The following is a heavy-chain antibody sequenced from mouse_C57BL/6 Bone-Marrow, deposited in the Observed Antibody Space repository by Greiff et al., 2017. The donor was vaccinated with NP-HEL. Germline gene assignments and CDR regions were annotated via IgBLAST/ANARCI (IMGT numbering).Heavy chain of an antibody. CDR2: INYDGSST. D-gene: IGHD1-1*01. CDR3: ARDTTVVARDWYFDV. V-gene: IGHV5-16*01. CDR1: GFTFSDYY. Sequence: EVKLMESEGGLVQPGSSMKLSCTASGFTFSDYYMAWVRQVPEKGLEWVANINYDGSSTYYLASLKSRFIISRDNAKNILYLQMSSLKSEDTATYYCARDTTVVARDWYFDVWGTGTTVTVSS. J-gene: IGHJ1*03.